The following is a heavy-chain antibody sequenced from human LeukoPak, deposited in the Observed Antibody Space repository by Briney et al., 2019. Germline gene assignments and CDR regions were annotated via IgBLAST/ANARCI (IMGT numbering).Heavy chain of an antibody. V-gene: IGHV3-21*01. CDR2: ISSSGLYI. CDR1: AFTFSGYT. CDR3: ARQFDPDYFDY. Sequence: PRRSLRLSCTVSAFTFSGYTMHSVRHAPGNWLDLVSSISSSGLYIYFADSLKGPFTISRDTAQNSLYLQVSSLRAEDTAVYYSARQFDPDYFDYWGQGTLVTVSS. D-gene: IGHD5-24*01. J-gene: IGHJ4*02.